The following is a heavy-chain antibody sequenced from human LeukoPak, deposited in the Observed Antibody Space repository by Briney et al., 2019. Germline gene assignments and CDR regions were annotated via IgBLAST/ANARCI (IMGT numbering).Heavy chain of an antibody. V-gene: IGHV3-64D*06. D-gene: IGHD6-13*01. CDR2: ISANGGST. CDR1: GFIISNYA. Sequence: AGSLRLSCSASGFIISNYAMHWVRQAPGKGLEYVSAISANGGSTYYADSVKGRFTISRDNSKNTLYLQMSSLRAEDTAIYHCVKDLYRGDTSSWYYFDYWGQGTLVTVSS. CDR3: VKDLYRGDTSSWYYFDY. J-gene: IGHJ4*02.